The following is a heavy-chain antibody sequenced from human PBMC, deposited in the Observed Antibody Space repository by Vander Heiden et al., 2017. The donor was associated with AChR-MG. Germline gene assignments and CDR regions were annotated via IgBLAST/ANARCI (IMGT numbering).Heavy chain of an antibody. CDR2: IKSKTDGGTT. CDR1: GFTFSNAW. D-gene: IGHD3-16*02. Sequence: EVQLVESGGGLVKPGGSLRLSCAASGFTFSNAWISWVRQAPGKGLEWVGRIKSKTDGGTTDYAAPVKGRFTISRDDSKNTLYLQMNSLKTEDTAVYYCTTIDDYIWGSYRLGAGKIDYWGQGTLVTVSS. V-gene: IGHV3-15*01. CDR3: TTIDDYIWGSYRLGAGKIDY. J-gene: IGHJ4*02.